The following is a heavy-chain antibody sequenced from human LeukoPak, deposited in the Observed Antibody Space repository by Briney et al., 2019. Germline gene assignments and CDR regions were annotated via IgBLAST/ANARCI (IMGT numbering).Heavy chain of an antibody. CDR3: ARASRPLAAFDI. CDR2: IWYDGSNK. Sequence: GGPLRLSCAASGFTFSSYGMHWVRQAPGKGLEWVAVIWYDGSNKYYTDSVKGRFTISRDNSKNTLYLQMNSVRAEDTAVYYCARASRPLAAFDIWGQGTMVTVSS. J-gene: IGHJ3*02. V-gene: IGHV3-33*01. CDR1: GFTFSSYG.